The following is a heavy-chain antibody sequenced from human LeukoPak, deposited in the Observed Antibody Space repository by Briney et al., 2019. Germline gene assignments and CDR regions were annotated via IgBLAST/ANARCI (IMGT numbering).Heavy chain of an antibody. D-gene: IGHD2-15*01. CDR2: IREDGSQK. CDR1: GFTFSSSW. V-gene: IGHV3-7*01. Sequence: GGSLRLSCAASGFTFSSSWMTWVRQAPGKGLEWVARIREDGSQKTSVDSVRGRFTISRDNAKNSVYLQMDSLRSDDTAVYYCARGPTNGKDFDYWGTGIIVSASS. CDR3: ARGPTNGKDFDY. J-gene: IGHJ4*01.